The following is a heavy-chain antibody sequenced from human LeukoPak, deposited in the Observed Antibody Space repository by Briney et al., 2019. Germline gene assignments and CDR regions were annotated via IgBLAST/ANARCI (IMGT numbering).Heavy chain of an antibody. CDR3: ARDLPLLSAPPYYFDY. CDR1: GFTFSNYG. J-gene: IGHJ4*02. V-gene: IGHV3-21*01. CDR2: ISSSTSSTSYI. D-gene: IGHD2-15*01. Sequence: GGSLRLSCAASGFTFSNYGMTWVRQAPGKGLEGVSSISSSTSSTSYIYYADSVKGRFTISRDNAKNSLYLQMNSLRVEDTAVYYCARDLPLLSAPPYYFDYWGQGTLVTVSS.